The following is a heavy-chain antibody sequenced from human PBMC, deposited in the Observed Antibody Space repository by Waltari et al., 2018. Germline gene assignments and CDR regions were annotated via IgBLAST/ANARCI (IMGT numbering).Heavy chain of an antibody. CDR1: GYTSTGYY. CDR2: INPNSGGT. CDR3: ARFSGSYTRFDY. J-gene: IGHJ4*02. D-gene: IGHD1-26*01. V-gene: IGHV1-2*06. Sequence: QVQLVQSGAEVMKPVASVKVSCKASGYTSTGYYMHWVRQAPGQGLEWMGRINPNSGGTNYAQKFQGRVTMTRDTSISTAYMELSRLRSDDTAVYYCARFSGSYTRFDYWGQGTLVTVSS.